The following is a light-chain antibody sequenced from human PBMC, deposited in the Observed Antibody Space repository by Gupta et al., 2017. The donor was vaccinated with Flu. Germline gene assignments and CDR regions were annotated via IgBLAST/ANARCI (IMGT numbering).Light chain of an antibody. CDR2: GNH. Sequence: HSVLTQPPSVSGAPGQRVTISCTGNRSNLGSGYDVHWYQQLPRAAPKLLMCGNHRRPSGVPDRFSGSRSGTSASLDITGLQSEDEGYYFCQSYDSILTGALFGGGTTVTVL. CDR1: RSNLGSGYD. J-gene: IGLJ2*01. V-gene: IGLV1-40*01. CDR3: QSYDSILTGAL.